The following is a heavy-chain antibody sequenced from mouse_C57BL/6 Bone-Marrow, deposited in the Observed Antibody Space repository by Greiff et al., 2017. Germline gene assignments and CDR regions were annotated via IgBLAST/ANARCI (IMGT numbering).Heavy chain of an antibody. CDR1: GYTFTSYW. Sequence: QVQLQQPGAELVKPGASVKLSCKASGYTFTSYWMHWVKQRPGQGLEWIGMIHPNSGSTNYNEKFKSKATLTVDKSSSTAYMQLSSLTSEDSAVXYCARNYSNYFYAMDDWGQGTSATVSS. D-gene: IGHD2-5*01. V-gene: IGHV1-64*01. CDR2: IHPNSGST. CDR3: ARNYSNYFYAMDD. J-gene: IGHJ4*01.